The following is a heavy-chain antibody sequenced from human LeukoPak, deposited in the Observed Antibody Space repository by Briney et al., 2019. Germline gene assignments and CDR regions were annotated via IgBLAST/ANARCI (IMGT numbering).Heavy chain of an antibody. Sequence: GGSLRLSCAASGFTFSSYDMHWVRQATGKGLEWVSAIGIAGDTYYPGSVKGRFTISRDNAKNSLYLQMNSLRAEDTAVYYCARVGGEWELLNYWGQGTLVTVSS. D-gene: IGHD1-26*01. CDR1: GFTFSSYD. CDR3: ARVGGEWELLNY. J-gene: IGHJ4*02. V-gene: IGHV3-13*01. CDR2: IGIAGDT.